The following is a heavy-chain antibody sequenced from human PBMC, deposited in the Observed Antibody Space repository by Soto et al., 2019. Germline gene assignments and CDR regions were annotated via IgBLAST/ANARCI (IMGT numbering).Heavy chain of an antibody. CDR2: IFYSGST. Sequence: PSETLSLTCNVSGGSISSSRSYWAWIRQPPGKGLEWIANIFYSGSTYYNPSLASRVTVSVDTSKNQFSLKLSSVTAADTAVYYCARGRNSGGPFDYWGQGTLVTVSS. V-gene: IGHV4-39*01. J-gene: IGHJ4*02. CDR3: ARGRNSGGPFDY. CDR1: GGSISSSRSY. D-gene: IGHD3-16*01.